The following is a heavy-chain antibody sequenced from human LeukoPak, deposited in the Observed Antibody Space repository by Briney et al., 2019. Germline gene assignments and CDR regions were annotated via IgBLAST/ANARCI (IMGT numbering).Heavy chain of an antibody. V-gene: IGHV4-59*08. CDR1: GGSISSYY. CDR3: ARHFNILTGVHWFDP. D-gene: IGHD3-9*01. Sequence: SETLSLTCTVSGGSISSYYWSWIRQPPGKGLEWMGYIYYSGSTNYNPSLKSRVTISVDTSKNQFSLKLSSLTAAATAVYYCARHFNILTGVHWFDPWGQGPLVPVPS. J-gene: IGHJ5*02. CDR2: IYYSGST.